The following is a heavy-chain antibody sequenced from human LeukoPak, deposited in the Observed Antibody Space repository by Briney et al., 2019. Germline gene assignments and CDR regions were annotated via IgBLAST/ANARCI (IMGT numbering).Heavy chain of an antibody. J-gene: IGHJ4*02. Sequence: GRSLRLSCAAPGFTFSSYGMHWVRQAPGKGLEWVAVISYDGSDKYSADSVKGRFTISRDNSKNTLYLQMNSLRAEDTAVYYCAKNAHYQGYSYGGIDYWGQGTLVTVSS. CDR3: AKNAHYQGYSYGGIDY. CDR2: ISYDGSDK. CDR1: GFTFSSYG. V-gene: IGHV3-30*18. D-gene: IGHD5-18*01.